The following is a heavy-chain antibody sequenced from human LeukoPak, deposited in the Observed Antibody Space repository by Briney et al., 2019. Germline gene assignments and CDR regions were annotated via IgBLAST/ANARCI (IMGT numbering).Heavy chain of an antibody. CDR2: FNHSGNT. CDR1: GGSFSGYY. Sequence: SETLSLTCAVYGGSFSGYYWSWIRQPPGKGLEWIGEFNHSGNTNYNPSLKSRITISVDTSKNQFSLKLSSLTAADTAVYYCARALKPPDYGNYYYMDVWGKGTTVTVSS. J-gene: IGHJ6*03. CDR3: ARALKPPDYGNYYYMDV. D-gene: IGHD4-17*01. V-gene: IGHV4-34*01.